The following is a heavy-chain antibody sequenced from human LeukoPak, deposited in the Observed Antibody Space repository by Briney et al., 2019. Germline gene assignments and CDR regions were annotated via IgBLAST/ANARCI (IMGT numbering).Heavy chain of an antibody. CDR3: ARVYDILTDYSDWFDP. J-gene: IGHJ5*02. V-gene: IGHV1-2*02. CDR2: INPNSGGT. CDR1: GYTFTGYY. D-gene: IGHD3-9*01. Sequence: GASVKVSCKASGYTFTGYYMHWVRQTPGQGLEWMGWINPNSGGTNYAKKFQGRVTMTRDTSISTAYMELSRLRSDDTAVYYCARVYDILTDYSDWFDPWGQGTLVTVSS.